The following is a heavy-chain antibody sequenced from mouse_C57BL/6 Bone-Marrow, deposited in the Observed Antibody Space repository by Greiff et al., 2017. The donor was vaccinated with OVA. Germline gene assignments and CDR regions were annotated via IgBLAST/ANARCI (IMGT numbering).Heavy chain of an antibody. V-gene: IGHV1-26*01. J-gene: IGHJ2*01. CDR3: ARIYYSNPDY. D-gene: IGHD2-5*01. CDR2: INPNNGGT. CDR1: GYTFTDYY. Sequence: VQLQQSGPELVKPGASVKISCKASGYTFTDYYMNWVKQSHGKSLEWIGDINPNNGGTSYNQKFKGKATLTVDKSSSTAYMELRSLTSEDSAVYYCARIYYSNPDYWGQGTTLTVSS.